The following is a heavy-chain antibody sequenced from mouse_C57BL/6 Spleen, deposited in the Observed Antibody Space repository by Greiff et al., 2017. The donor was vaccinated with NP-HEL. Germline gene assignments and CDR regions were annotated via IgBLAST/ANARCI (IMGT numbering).Heavy chain of an antibody. Sequence: VQLQQSGAELARPGASVKLSCKASGYTFTSYGISWVKQRTGQGLEWIGEIYPRSGNTYYNEQFKGKATLTADKSSSTAYMELLSLTSKDSAVYFCARLGTGTPAMDYWGQGTSVTVSS. CDR2: IYPRSGNT. V-gene: IGHV1-81*01. CDR1: GYTFTSYG. J-gene: IGHJ4*01. CDR3: ARLGTGTPAMDY. D-gene: IGHD4-1*01.